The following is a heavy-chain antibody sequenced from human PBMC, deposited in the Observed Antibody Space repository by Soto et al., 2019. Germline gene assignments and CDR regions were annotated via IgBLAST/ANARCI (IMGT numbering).Heavy chain of an antibody. CDR1: GFTFNNSA. D-gene: IGHD2-21*01. CDR2: ISENGGSRGGT. J-gene: IGHJ3*02. CDR3: ASAKAVVIAPLGI. Sequence: VGSLRLSCAASGFTFNNSAMTWVRQAPGQGLEWVASISENGGSRGGTYYADSVKGRFTISRDNSKNTLYLQVDSLTGADTAVYYCASAKAVVIAPLGIWGQGALVTVSS. V-gene: IGHV3-23*01.